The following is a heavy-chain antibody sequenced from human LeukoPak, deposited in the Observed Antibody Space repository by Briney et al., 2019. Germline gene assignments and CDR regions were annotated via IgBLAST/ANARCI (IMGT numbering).Heavy chain of an antibody. Sequence: SETLSLTCTVSGGSISSHYWSWIRQPPGKGLEGIGYIYYSGRTNYNPSLKSRVTISVDTYKNKFSLKLSSVTAADTAVYYCAREISTWSSSWNWFDLWGQGTLVTVSS. D-gene: IGHD6-13*01. CDR2: IYYSGRT. CDR1: GGSISSHY. V-gene: IGHV4-59*11. CDR3: AREISTWSSSWNWFDL. J-gene: IGHJ5*02.